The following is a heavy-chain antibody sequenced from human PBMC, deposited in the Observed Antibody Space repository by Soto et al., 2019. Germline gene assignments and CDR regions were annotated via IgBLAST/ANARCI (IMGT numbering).Heavy chain of an antibody. D-gene: IGHD3-10*01. Sequence: EVQLVESGGGLVQPGRSLRLSCGASGSTFDDYAMHWVRQGPGKGLEWVARISWNSNMVDYADSVKGRFTISRDNAKKSLYLQMNSLRTDDTALYYCAKDYGSGSYSAYFEYWGQGTLVTVSS. CDR3: AKDYGSGSYSAYFEY. V-gene: IGHV3-9*01. CDR1: GSTFDDYA. CDR2: ISWNSNMV. J-gene: IGHJ4*02.